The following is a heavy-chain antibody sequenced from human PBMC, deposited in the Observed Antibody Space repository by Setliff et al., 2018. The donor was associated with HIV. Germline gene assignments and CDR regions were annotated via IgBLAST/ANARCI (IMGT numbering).Heavy chain of an antibody. D-gene: IGHD3-22*01. J-gene: IGHJ5*02. V-gene: IGHV1-2*06. CDR3: ARVTVELYHDDARGFDP. CDR2: IDPQNAGT. Sequence: ASVKVSCKASQSLVTHYHLHWVRQAPGQGLEWMGRIDPQNAGTNFPQKFQGRVTMTRDMSISTAYMELNRLRSDDTAVYFCARVTVELYHDDARGFDPWGQGTLVTVSS. CDR1: QSLVTHYH.